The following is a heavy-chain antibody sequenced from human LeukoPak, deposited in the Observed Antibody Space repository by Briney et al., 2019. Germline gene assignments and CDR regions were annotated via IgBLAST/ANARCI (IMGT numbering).Heavy chain of an antibody. J-gene: IGHJ4*02. CDR2: IYYSGST. Sequence: SETLSLTCTVSGVSISSYYWSWLRQPPGKGLEWIGYIYYSGSTNYNPSLKSRVTISVDTSKNQFSLKLSSVTAADTAVYYCARQRWVRGVGYYFDYWGQGTLVTVSS. D-gene: IGHD3-10*01. CDR3: ARQRWVRGVGYYFDY. CDR1: GVSISSYY. V-gene: IGHV4-59*08.